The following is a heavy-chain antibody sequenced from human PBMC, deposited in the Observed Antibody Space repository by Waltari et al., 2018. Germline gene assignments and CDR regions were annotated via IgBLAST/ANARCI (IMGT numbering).Heavy chain of an antibody. D-gene: IGHD2-15*01. Sequence: EVQLVESGGGLVQPGGSLRLSCAASGFTFVLYWMHWVRQVPGKGLVWVSRINGTSLTTNYADSVKGRFTISRDNAKNTLYLQMNSLTPEDTGVYYCALLRVVSVFDPFDNWGQGTLVTVSS. V-gene: IGHV3-74*01. CDR3: ALLRVVSVFDPFDN. CDR1: GFTFVLYW. J-gene: IGHJ4*02. CDR2: INGTSLTT.